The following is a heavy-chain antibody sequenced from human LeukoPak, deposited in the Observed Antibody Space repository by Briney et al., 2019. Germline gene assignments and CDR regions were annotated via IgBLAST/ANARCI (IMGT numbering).Heavy chain of an antibody. J-gene: IGHJ6*03. D-gene: IGHD1-26*01. CDR1: GFTFSSYS. CDR2: ISSSSSYI. Sequence: GGSLRLSCAASGFTFSSYSMNWVRQAPGKGLEWVSSISSSSSYIYYADSVKGRFTISRDNAKNSLYLQMNSLRAEDTAVYYCARVGSPPWSYYYYMDVWGKGTTVTVSS. CDR3: ARVGSPPWSYYYYMDV. V-gene: IGHV3-21*01.